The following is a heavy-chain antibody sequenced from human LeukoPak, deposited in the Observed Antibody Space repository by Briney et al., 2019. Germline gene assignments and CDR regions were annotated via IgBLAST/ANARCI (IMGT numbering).Heavy chain of an antibody. CDR2: IIPIFGTA. Sequence: SVTVSCKASGGTFSSYAISWVRQAPGQGLEWMGGIIPIFGTASYAQKFQGRVTITTDESTSTAYMELSSLRSEDTAVYYCARARVSGYYIYYYYMDVWGKGTTVTVSS. J-gene: IGHJ6*03. D-gene: IGHD3-3*01. CDR1: GGTFSSYA. CDR3: ARARVSGYYIYYYYMDV. V-gene: IGHV1-69*05.